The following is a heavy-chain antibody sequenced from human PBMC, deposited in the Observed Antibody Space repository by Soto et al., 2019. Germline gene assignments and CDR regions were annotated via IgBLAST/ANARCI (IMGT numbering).Heavy chain of an antibody. J-gene: IGHJ6*02. CDR1: GFTFSDYY. Sequence: QVQLVESGGGLVKPGGSLRLSCAASGFTFSDYYMSWIRQAPGKGLAWVSYISSSRSTIYYADSVKGRFPISRDNAKNSLYRQMNILRAEDTAVYYCARALRPYYYYGMDVWGQGTTVTVSS. CDR2: ISSSRSTI. V-gene: IGHV3-11*01. CDR3: ARALRPYYYYGMDV.